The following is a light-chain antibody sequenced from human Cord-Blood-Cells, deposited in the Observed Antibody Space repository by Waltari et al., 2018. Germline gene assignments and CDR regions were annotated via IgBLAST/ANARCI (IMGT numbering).Light chain of an antibody. J-gene: IGLJ3*02. CDR1: KLGDKY. CDR3: QAWDSSTWV. Sequence: SYELTQPPSVSVSPGQTASITCSGDKLGDKYACLYQKKPGQSPVLVIYQDSKPPSGLPGRFSASNSGNTATLTISGTQAMDEADYYCQAWDSSTWVFGGGTKLTVL. CDR2: QDS. V-gene: IGLV3-1*01.